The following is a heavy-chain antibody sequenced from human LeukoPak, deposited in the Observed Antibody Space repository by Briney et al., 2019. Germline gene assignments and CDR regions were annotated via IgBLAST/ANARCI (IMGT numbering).Heavy chain of an antibody. J-gene: IGHJ4*02. CDR3: ASDRRPPLPTAFLHY. Sequence: ASVKVSCKASGYTFTGYYMHWVRQAPGQGLEWMGCINPNSGGTNYAQKFQGRVTMTRDTSISTAYMELSRLRSDDTAVYYSASDRRPPLPTAFLHYWRQGPLVTVSS. D-gene: IGHD2/OR15-2a*01. V-gene: IGHV1-2*02. CDR1: GYTFTGYY. CDR2: INPNSGGT.